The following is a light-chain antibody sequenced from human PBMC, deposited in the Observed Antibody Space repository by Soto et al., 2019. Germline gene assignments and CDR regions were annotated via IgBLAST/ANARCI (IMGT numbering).Light chain of an antibody. V-gene: IGLV2-18*02. Sequence: QSVLTQPPSVSGSPGQSVTISCTGTSSDVGSYNRVSWYQQPPGTAPKLMIYEVTNRPSGVPDRFSGSKSGNTASLTISGLQADDEADYYCRSYTSANTMIFGGGTKLTVL. CDR1: SSDVGSYNR. CDR2: EVT. CDR3: RSYTSANTMI. J-gene: IGLJ2*01.